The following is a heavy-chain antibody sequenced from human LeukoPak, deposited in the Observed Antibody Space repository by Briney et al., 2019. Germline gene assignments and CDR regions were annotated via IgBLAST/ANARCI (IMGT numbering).Heavy chain of an antibody. J-gene: IGHJ3*02. Sequence: ASVKVSCKASGYTFTGYYMHWVRQAPGQGLEWMGWINPNSGGTNYPQKFQGRVTMIRDPSISTAYMELSRLRSDDTAVYYCAAGPYGDYLSAAFDIWGQGTMVTVSS. CDR3: AAGPYGDYLSAAFDI. D-gene: IGHD4-17*01. CDR2: INPNSGGT. V-gene: IGHV1-2*02. CDR1: GYTFTGYY.